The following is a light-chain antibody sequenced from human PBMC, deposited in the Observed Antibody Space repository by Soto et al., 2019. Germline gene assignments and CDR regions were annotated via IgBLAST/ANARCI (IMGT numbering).Light chain of an antibody. V-gene: IGKV1-27*01. Sequence: DIQMTQSPSSLSASVGDRITITCRASQGIANYLAWYQHKPGKVPKLLVYAASTLQSGVPSRFSGSGSGTDFTLTISSLQPEDVATYYCQKYDSAPWTFGQGTRVEIK. CDR1: QGIANY. CDR3: QKYDSAPWT. CDR2: AAS. J-gene: IGKJ1*01.